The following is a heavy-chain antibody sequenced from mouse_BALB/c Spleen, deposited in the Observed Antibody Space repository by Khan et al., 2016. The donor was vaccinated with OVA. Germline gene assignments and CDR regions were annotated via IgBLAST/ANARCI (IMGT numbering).Heavy chain of an antibody. J-gene: IGHJ3*01. V-gene: IGHV1-4*01. Sequence: QVQLKQSGAELARPGASVKMSCKASGYTFTTYTMHWVKQRPGQGLEWIGYINTSNGYTNYNKTFKDKYTLTADKSSSTAYMQLSSLTSDDSAVYYCAREGAYYRADGWFSYWGQGTLVTVSA. CDR1: GYTFTTYT. D-gene: IGHD2-14*01. CDR3: AREGAYYRADGWFSY. CDR2: INTSNGYT.